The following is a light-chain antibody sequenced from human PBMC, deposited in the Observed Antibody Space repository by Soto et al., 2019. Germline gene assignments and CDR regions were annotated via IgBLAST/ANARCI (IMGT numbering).Light chain of an antibody. CDR1: QSISSW. CDR2: KAS. CDR3: QQYNTYPLT. V-gene: IGKV1-5*03. J-gene: IGKJ4*01. Sequence: DIQMTQSPSTLSASIGDRVNITCRASQSISSWLAWYQQKPGKAPKVLIYKASNLESGVPSRFSGSGSETEFTLTISSLQPDDFATYYCQQYNTYPLTFGGGTKVEIK.